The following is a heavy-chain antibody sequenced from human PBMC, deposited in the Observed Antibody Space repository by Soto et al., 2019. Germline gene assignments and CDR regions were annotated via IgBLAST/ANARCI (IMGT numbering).Heavy chain of an antibody. Sequence: PSETLSLTCAVSGGSISSGGYSWSWIRQPPGKGLEWIGYIYHSGSTYYNPSLKSRVTISVDRSKNQFSLKLSSVTAADTAVYYCDRVFAVVVPADNKGGMGWFDPWGQGTLVTVSS. V-gene: IGHV4-30-2*01. CDR2: IYHSGST. J-gene: IGHJ5*02. CDR1: GGSISSGGYS. CDR3: DRVFAVVVPADNKGGMGWFDP. D-gene: IGHD2-2*01.